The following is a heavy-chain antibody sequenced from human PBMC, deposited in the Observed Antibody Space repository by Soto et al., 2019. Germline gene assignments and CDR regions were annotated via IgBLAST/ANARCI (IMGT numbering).Heavy chain of an antibody. J-gene: IGHJ4*02. CDR2: INPNSGGT. D-gene: IGHD3-9*01. V-gene: IGHV1-2*04. Sequence: GASVKVSCKASGYTFTGYYMHWVRQAPGQGLEWMGWINPNSGGTNYAQKFQGWVTMTRDTSISTAYMELSRLRSDDTAVYYCARALDILTGYYFDYWGQGTLVTVSS. CDR1: GYTFTGYY. CDR3: ARALDILTGYYFDY.